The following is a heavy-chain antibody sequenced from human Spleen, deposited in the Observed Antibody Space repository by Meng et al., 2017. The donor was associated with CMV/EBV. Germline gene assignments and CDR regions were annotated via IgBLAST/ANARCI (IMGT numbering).Heavy chain of an antibody. D-gene: IGHD2-2*02. J-gene: IGHJ5*02. CDR2: IIPIFGTA. CDR3: ARVDCSSTSCYIAGRNWFDP. Sequence: MHWLRQSPGQGLEWMGGIIPIFGTANYAQRFQSRVTITTDESTSTAYMELSSLRSEDTAVYYCARVDCSSTSCYIAGRNWFDPWGQGTLVTVSS. V-gene: IGHV1-69*05.